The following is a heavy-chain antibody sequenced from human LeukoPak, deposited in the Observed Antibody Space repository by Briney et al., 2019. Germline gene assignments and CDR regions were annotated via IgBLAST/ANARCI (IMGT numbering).Heavy chain of an antibody. D-gene: IGHD3-16*02. V-gene: IGHV1-18*01. CDR1: GYTFTSYG. CDR2: ISAYNGNT. J-gene: IGHJ5*02. CDR3: ARERPNRLRLGELSTDNRFDP. Sequence: ASVKVSCKASGYTFTSYGISWVRQGPGQGLEWMGWISAYNGNTNYAQKLQGRVTMTTDTSTSTAYMELRSLRSDDTAVYYCARERPNRLRLGELSTDNRFDPWGQGTLVTVSS.